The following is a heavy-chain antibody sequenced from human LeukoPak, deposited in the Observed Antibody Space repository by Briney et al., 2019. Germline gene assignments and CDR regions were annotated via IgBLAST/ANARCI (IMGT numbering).Heavy chain of an antibody. CDR3: ARDQGYTYGQTHYFDL. CDR1: GVSINPYY. Sequence: SETLSLTCSVSGVSINPYYWSWIRQSAGKGLEWIGRVYASGTTNYHPSLNGRVTLSVDMSKNHFSLRLSSVTAADTAVYYCARDQGYTYGQTHYFDLWGQGILVTASS. CDR2: VYASGTT. D-gene: IGHD5-18*01. V-gene: IGHV4-4*07. J-gene: IGHJ4*02.